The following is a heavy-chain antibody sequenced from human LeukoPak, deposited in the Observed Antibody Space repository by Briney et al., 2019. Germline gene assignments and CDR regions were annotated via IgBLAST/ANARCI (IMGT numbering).Heavy chain of an antibody. V-gene: IGHV3-66*01. CDR2: IYSGGST. Sequence: GGSLRLSCAASGFTVSSNYMTWVRQAPGKGLEWVSVIYSGGSTYYADSVKGRFTISRDNSKDTLYLQMNSLRAEDTAVYYCARDEPSPDSTDLDYWGQGTLVTVSS. CDR3: ARDEPSPDSTDLDY. D-gene: IGHD2/OR15-2a*01. J-gene: IGHJ4*02. CDR1: GFTVSSNY.